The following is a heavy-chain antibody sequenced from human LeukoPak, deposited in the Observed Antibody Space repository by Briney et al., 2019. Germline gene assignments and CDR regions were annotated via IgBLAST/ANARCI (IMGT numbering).Heavy chain of an antibody. V-gene: IGHV3-7*04. D-gene: IGHD3-3*01. CDR2: IKQDGNEK. CDR1: GFTFSSYW. CDR3: ARAVSSGYYNLYFDY. Sequence: PGGSLRLSCAASGFTFSSYWMSWVRQAPGKGLEWVANIKQDGNEKYYVDSVKGRFTISRDNAKNSLYLQMNSLRAEDTAVYYCARAVSSGYYNLYFDYRGQGTLVTVSS. J-gene: IGHJ4*02.